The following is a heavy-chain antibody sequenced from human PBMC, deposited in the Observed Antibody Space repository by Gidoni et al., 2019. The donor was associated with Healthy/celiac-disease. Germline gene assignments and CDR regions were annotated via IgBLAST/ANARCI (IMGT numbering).Heavy chain of an antibody. Sequence: QVQLVQSRAEGRTPASPANVSRTLSAGTFSSYTISWVRQAPGQGLEWMGRIIPILGIANYAQKFQGRVTITADKSTSTAYMELSSLRSEDTAVYYCASGHSSYGMDVWGQGTTVTVSS. CDR2: IIPILGIA. D-gene: IGHD3-10*01. CDR3: ASGHSSYGMDV. J-gene: IGHJ6*02. V-gene: IGHV1-69*02. CDR1: AGTFSSYT.